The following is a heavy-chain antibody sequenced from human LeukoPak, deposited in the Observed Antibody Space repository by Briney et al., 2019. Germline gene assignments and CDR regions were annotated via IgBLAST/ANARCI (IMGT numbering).Heavy chain of an antibody. CDR2: ISSNGGST. D-gene: IGHD3-10*01. J-gene: IGHJ4*02. CDR1: GFTFSSYA. CDR3: VRDSTLWFGELEWLDD. Sequence: GGSLRLSCSASGFTFSSYAMHWVRQAPGKGLEYVSAISSNGGSTYYADSVKGRFTISRDNSKNALYLQMSSLRAEDTAVYYCVRDSTLWFGELEWLDDWGQGTLVTVSS. V-gene: IGHV3-64D*06.